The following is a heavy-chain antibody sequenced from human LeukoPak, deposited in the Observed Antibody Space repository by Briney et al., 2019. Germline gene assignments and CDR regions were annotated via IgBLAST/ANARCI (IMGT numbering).Heavy chain of an antibody. D-gene: IGHD5-12*01. V-gene: IGHV1-8*01. CDR2: MNPDSGNT. Sequence: ASVKVSCKASGYTFTSYEINWVRQATGQGLEWMGWMNPDSGNTGYAQKFQGRVTMTKDTSINTAYMELRSLRSEDTAVYYCARAEAYSGYGDRWGQGTLVTVSP. CDR1: GYTFTSYE. J-gene: IGHJ5*02. CDR3: ARAEAYSGYGDR.